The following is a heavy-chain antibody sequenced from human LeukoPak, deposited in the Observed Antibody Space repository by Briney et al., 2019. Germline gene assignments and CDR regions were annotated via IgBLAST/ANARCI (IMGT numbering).Heavy chain of an antibody. CDR3: ARLTVVVPAAHYYYYYGMDV. D-gene: IGHD2-2*01. V-gene: IGHV5-10-1*01. CDR2: IDPSDSYT. J-gene: IGHJ6*04. CDR1: GYSFTSYW. Sequence: GESLKISCKGSGYSFTSYWISWVRQMPGKGLEWMGRIDPSDSYTNYSPSFQGHVTISADKSISTAYLQWSSLKASDTAMYYCARLTVVVPAAHYYYYYGMDVWGKGTTVTVSS.